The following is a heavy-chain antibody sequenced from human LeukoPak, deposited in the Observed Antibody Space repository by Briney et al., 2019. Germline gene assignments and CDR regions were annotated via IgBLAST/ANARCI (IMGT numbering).Heavy chain of an antibody. CDR1: GFTFSSYG. CDR2: ISYDGSTK. D-gene: IGHD1-14*01. J-gene: IGHJ4*02. CDR3: ARDPIPGAPGYFDY. V-gene: IGHV3-30*03. Sequence: PGGSLRLSCAASGFTFSSYGMHWVRQAPGKGLEWVAVISYDGSTKYYADSVKGRFTISRDNSKNTLYLQMSSLRVEDTAIYYCARDPIPGAPGYFDYWGQGTLVTVSS.